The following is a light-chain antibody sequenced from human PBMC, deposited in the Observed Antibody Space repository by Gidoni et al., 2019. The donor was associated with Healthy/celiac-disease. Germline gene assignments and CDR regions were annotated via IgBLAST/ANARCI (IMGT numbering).Light chain of an antibody. J-gene: IGKJ4*01. CDR1: QRLLHRDGKTD. Sequence: DIKMTQTPPSLSSTPGQPASISCKSSQRLLHRDGKTDLYWYLQKPGQPPQILMYEVSNRFAGVPDRCSGSGSGTDFTLKSSRVEVEDVGVYYCMQSIQLPRTFGGGTKVEIK. CDR3: MQSIQLPRT. V-gene: IGKV2D-29*01. CDR2: EVS.